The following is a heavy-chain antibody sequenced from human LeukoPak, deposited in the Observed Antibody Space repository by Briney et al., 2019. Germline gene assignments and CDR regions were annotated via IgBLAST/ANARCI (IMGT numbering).Heavy chain of an antibody. Sequence: GGSLRLSCVASGFTFSSYWMHWVRQAPGKGLVWVSRINSDGSSTSYADSVKGRFTISRDNAKNTLYLQMNSLRAEDTAVYYCARGGKAARPIWDNRFDPWGQGTLVTVFS. CDR1: GFTFSSYW. J-gene: IGHJ5*02. D-gene: IGHD6-6*01. CDR3: ARGGKAARPIWDNRFDP. CDR2: INSDGSST. V-gene: IGHV3-74*01.